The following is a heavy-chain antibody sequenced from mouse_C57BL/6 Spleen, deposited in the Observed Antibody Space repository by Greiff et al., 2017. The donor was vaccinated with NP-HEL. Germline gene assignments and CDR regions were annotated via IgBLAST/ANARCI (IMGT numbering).Heavy chain of an antibody. CDR1: GFTFSSYA. CDR3: ARDADTFDY. Sequence: EVHLVESGGGLVKPGGSLKLSCAASGFTFSSYAMSWVRQTPEKRLEWVATISDGGSYTYYPDNVKGRFTISRDNAKNNLYLQMSHLKSEDTAMYYCARDADTFDYWGQGTTLTVSS. V-gene: IGHV5-4*01. J-gene: IGHJ2*01. CDR2: ISDGGSYT.